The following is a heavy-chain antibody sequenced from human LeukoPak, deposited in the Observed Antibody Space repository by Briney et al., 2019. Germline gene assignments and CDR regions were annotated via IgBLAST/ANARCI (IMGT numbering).Heavy chain of an antibody. CDR2: INPNSGGT. CDR3: ARDRGSSGWWGYFDY. V-gene: IGHV1-2*02. CDR1: GYTFTGYY. J-gene: IGHJ4*02. Sequence: ASVKVSCKASGYTFTGYYMHWVRQAPGQGLEWMGWINPNSGGTNYAQKFQGRVTMTRDTSISTAYMELSRRRSDDTAVYYCARDRGSSGWWGYFDYWGQGTLVTVSS. D-gene: IGHD6-19*01.